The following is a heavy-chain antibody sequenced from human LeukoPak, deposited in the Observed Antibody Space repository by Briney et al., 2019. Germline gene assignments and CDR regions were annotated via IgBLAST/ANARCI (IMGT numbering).Heavy chain of an antibody. J-gene: IGHJ4*02. D-gene: IGHD5-24*01. Sequence: AESLSLSCAASGVTFSSYAMNWIRQAPGKGLEWVGVIWYDGSNKYYAAPVKGRFTISRDNSKNTLYLQMNSLRAEDTAVYYCAKDGRRWLQSAAHFDYWGQGTLVTVSS. CDR1: GVTFSSYA. CDR3: AKDGRRWLQSAAHFDY. CDR2: IWYDGSNK. V-gene: IGHV3-33*06.